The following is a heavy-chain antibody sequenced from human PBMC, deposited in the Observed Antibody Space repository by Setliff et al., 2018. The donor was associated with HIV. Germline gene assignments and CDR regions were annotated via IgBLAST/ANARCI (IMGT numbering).Heavy chain of an antibody. D-gene: IGHD6-19*01. CDR2: ISPNFGHT. J-gene: IGHJ6*02. CDR1: GYTFTSYG. Sequence: ASVKVSCKASGYTFTSYGISWVRQAPGHGLEWMGWISPNFGHTKYAQKFLDRVTMTIDTATSRAYMELRSLRSDDTAVYFCARLGSGWSDSYYYAMDIWGQGTTVTVSS. V-gene: IGHV1-18*01. CDR3: ARLGSGWSDSYYYAMDI.